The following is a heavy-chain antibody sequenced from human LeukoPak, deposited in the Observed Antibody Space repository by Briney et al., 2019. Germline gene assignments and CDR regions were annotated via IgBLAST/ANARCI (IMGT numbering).Heavy chain of an antibody. Sequence: GGSLRLSCAASGFTFGDHAMTWVRQAPGKGLEWVSSISSGGGGTYYADSVNGRFTTSRDKSRYTVYLQMSSLRAEDTAVYYCAKTFSGSFFIDSWGQGTLVTVSP. CDR3: AKTFSGSFFIDS. CDR1: GFTFGDHA. CDR2: ISSGGGGT. D-gene: IGHD3-10*01. V-gene: IGHV3-23*01. J-gene: IGHJ4*02.